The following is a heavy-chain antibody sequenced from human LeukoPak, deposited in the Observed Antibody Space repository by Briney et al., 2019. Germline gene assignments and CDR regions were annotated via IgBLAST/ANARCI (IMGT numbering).Heavy chain of an antibody. CDR2: ISGSGGST. V-gene: IGHV3-23*01. Sequence: GGSLRLSCAASGFTFSSYAMSWVRQAPGKGLEWVSAISGSGGSTYYADSVKGRFTISRDNSKNTLYLQMNSLRAEDTAVYYCANLGYGLYYYDSDYWGQGTLVTVSS. D-gene: IGHD3-22*01. CDR1: GFTFSSYA. CDR3: ANLGYGLYYYDSDY. J-gene: IGHJ4*02.